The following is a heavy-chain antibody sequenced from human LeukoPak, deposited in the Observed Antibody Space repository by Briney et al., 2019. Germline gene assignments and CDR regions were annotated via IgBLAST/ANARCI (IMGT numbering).Heavy chain of an antibody. CDR1: GYTFTSYD. Sequence: ASVKVSCKASGYTFTSYDINWVRQATGQGLEWMGWMNPNSGNTGYAQKFQGRVTMTRNTSISTAYMELSSLRSEDTAVYYCARGLIVGAAYCYYYMDVWGKGTTVTVS. V-gene: IGHV1-8*01. J-gene: IGHJ6*03. D-gene: IGHD1-26*01. CDR2: MNPNSGNT. CDR3: ARGLIVGAAYCYYYMDV.